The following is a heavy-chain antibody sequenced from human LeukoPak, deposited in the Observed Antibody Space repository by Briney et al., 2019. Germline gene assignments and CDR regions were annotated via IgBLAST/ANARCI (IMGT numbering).Heavy chain of an antibody. V-gene: IGHV5-51*01. CDR2: IYPGDSDT. D-gene: IGHD3-3*01. J-gene: IGHJ4*02. CDR3: ARHTGSSLRFLAADY. Sequence: GESLKISCKGSGYSFTSYWIGWVRHMPGKGLESMGIIYPGDSDTRYSPSFQGQVTISADKSISTAYLQWSSLKASDTAIYYCARHTGSSLRFLAADYWGQGTPVTVSS. CDR1: GYSFTSYW.